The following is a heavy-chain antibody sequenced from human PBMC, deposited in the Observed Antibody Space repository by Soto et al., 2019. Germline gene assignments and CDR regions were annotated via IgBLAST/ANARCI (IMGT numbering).Heavy chain of an antibody. Sequence: VQLVESGGDLVQPGGSLRLSCAASGFTFTTYWMSWVRQAPGKGLEWVANINQDGNKGYYVDSVRGRFTISRDNTKNSFFRQMNSLRAEDTAVYYSARDEDEGYYRSRSQAGGGFWGQGTLVTVSS. CDR3: ARDEDEGYYRSRSQAGGGF. V-gene: IGHV3-7*01. CDR2: INQDGNKG. CDR1: GFTFTTYW. J-gene: IGHJ4*02. D-gene: IGHD3-10*01.